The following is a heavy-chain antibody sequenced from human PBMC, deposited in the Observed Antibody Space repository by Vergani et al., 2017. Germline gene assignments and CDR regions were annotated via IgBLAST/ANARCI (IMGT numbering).Heavy chain of an antibody. CDR3: VKDAGSYENFFDS. CDR1: GFTFSTYA. V-gene: IGHV3-23*01. J-gene: IGHJ4*02. CDR2: LTGGGGST. D-gene: IGHD1-26*01. Sequence: EVQLLESGGSLKQAGGSVRLSCAASGFTFSTYAMHWVRQAPGKGLEWVSALTGGGGSTYYEDSFKGRFIISRENSRDTLYLQMNSLRPEDTATYYCVKDAGSYENFFDSWGQGTLVTVSS.